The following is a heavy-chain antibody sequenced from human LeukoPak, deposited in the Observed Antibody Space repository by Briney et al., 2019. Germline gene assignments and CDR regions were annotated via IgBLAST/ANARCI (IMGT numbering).Heavy chain of an antibody. J-gene: IGHJ4*02. CDR3: AKSVSEYSSSHPFDY. D-gene: IGHD6-6*01. V-gene: IGHV3-7*01. Sequence: GGSLRLSCAASGFTFSSYWMSWVRQAPGKGLEWVANIKQDGSEKYYVDSVKGRFTISRDNSKNTLYLQMNSLRAEDTAVYYCAKSVSEYSSSHPFDYWGQGTLVTVSS. CDR2: IKQDGSEK. CDR1: GFTFSSYW.